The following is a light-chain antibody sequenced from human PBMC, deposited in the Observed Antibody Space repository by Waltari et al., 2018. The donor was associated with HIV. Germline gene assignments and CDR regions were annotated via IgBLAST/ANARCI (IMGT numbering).Light chain of an antibody. Sequence: QSVLTQLPSVSGAPGQRVTISCTGSRSNIGAGYDVHWYQQLPRTAPKLLIYGNSNRPSGVPERFSGLKFGTSASLAITGLQAEDEADYYCQSYDSSLSIMTFGGGTKLTVL. J-gene: IGLJ2*01. CDR3: QSYDSSLSIMT. V-gene: IGLV1-40*01. CDR1: RSNIGAGYD. CDR2: GNS.